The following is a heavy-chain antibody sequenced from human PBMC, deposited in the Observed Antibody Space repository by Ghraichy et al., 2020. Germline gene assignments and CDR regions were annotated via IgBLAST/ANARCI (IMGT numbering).Heavy chain of an antibody. Sequence: SETLSLTCAVSGGPIGDNNWWTWVRQPPGKGLEWIGEIWSSGTPNYNPSLKSRVTMSIDKSKNQFSLKLSSVTATDTAVYYCARDTSGWKEAYPWGQGTPVTVSS. D-gene: IGHD6-19*01. J-gene: IGHJ5*02. CDR1: GGPIGDNNW. CDR3: ARDTSGWKEAYP. CDR2: IWSSGTP. V-gene: IGHV4-4*02.